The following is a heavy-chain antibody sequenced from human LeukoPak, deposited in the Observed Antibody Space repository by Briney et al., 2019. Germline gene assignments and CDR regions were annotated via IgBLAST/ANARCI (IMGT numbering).Heavy chain of an antibody. Sequence: ASVKVSCKASGYTFTGYYMHWVRQAPGQGLEWMGWINPNSGGTNYAQKFQGRVTMTRDTSISTAYMEVSRLRSDDTAVYYCAKYCSSTSCPLGAFDIWGQGTMVTVSS. V-gene: IGHV1-2*02. CDR1: GYTFTGYY. J-gene: IGHJ3*02. CDR2: INPNSGGT. CDR3: AKYCSSTSCPLGAFDI. D-gene: IGHD2-2*01.